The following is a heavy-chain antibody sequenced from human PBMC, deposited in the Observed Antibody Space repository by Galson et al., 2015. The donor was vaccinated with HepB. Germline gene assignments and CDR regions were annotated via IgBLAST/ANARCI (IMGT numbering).Heavy chain of an antibody. D-gene: IGHD6-19*01. V-gene: IGHV3-21*01. CDR2: IRSSSSYT. CDR3: AWLRISSGWYGNVDY. Sequence: SLRLSCAASGFTFSSYSMNWVRQAPGKGLEWVSSIRSSSSYTYYADSVKGRFTISRDNAKNSLYLQMNSLRAEDTAVYYCAWLRISSGWYGNVDYWGQGTLVTVSS. CDR1: GFTFSSYS. J-gene: IGHJ4*02.